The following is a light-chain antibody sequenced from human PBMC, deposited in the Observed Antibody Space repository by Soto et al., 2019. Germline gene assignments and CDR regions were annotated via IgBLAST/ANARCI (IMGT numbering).Light chain of an antibody. V-gene: IGKV1-9*01. Sequence: DIPLTQSPSFLSASVGDRVTITCRASQGMSSYLAWYQQKPGKAPKLLIYAASTLQSGVPSRFSGSGSWTQFPLTISILQPEDFATYYCQQRNSYPRTFGQGTKVEIK. CDR3: QQRNSYPRT. CDR2: AAS. CDR1: QGMSSY. J-gene: IGKJ1*01.